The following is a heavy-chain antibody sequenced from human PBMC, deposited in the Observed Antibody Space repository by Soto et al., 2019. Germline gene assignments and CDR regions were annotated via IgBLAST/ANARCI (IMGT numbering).Heavy chain of an antibody. CDR2: IIPIFGTA. V-gene: IGHV1-69*06. D-gene: IGHD2-15*01. CDR3: ESFYMVVADTYLPGVVAFDI. Sequence: QVQLVQSGSEVKKPGSSVKVSCNASGGTFSSYAISWVRQAPGQGLEWMGGIIPIFGTANYAQKFQGRVTITADKSTSTDYMELSSLSSEDTVVYYCESFYMVVADTYLPGVVAFDIWGQGTMVPVSS. CDR1: GGTFSSYA. J-gene: IGHJ3*02.